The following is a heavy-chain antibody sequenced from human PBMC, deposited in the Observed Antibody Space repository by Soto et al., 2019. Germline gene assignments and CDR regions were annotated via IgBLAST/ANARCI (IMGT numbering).Heavy chain of an antibody. CDR2: IYPGDSDT. CDR3: ARVRITMVPGYYYMDV. J-gene: IGHJ6*03. Sequence: GESLKISCKGSGYSFTSYWIGWVRQMPGKGLEWMGIIYPGDSDTRYSPSFQGQVTISADKSISTAYLQWSSLKASDTAMYYCARVRITMVPGYYYMDVWGKGTTVTVSS. D-gene: IGHD3-10*01. V-gene: IGHV5-51*01. CDR1: GYSFTSYW.